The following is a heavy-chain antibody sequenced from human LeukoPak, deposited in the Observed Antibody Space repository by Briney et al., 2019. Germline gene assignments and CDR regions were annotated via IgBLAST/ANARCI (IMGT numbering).Heavy chain of an antibody. J-gene: IGHJ5*02. CDR3: ARLRPRIQLWTPGDNWFDP. Sequence: SETLSLTCTVSGDSVSSYYWSWIRQPPGKGLEWIGYIYYSGSTNYNPSLKSRVTISVDTSKNQFSLKLSSVTAADTAVYYCARLRPRIQLWTPGDNWFDPWGQGTLVTVSS. V-gene: IGHV4-59*08. CDR1: GDSVSSYY. CDR2: IYYSGST. D-gene: IGHD5-18*01.